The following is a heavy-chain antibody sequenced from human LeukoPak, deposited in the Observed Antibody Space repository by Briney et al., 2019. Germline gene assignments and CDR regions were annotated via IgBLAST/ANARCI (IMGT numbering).Heavy chain of an antibody. J-gene: IGHJ6*03. CDR2: VDAEDGET. CDR1: GYTFTDYY. D-gene: IGHD3-22*01. Sequence: ATVKISCKVSGYTFTDYYMHWVQQAPGKGLEWMGLVDAEDGETIYAEKFQGRVTITADTSTDTAYMELSSLRSEDTAVYYCATGPNYYYDSSGQPQALYMDVWGKGTTVTVPS. V-gene: IGHV1-69-2*01. CDR3: ATGPNYYYDSSGQPQALYMDV.